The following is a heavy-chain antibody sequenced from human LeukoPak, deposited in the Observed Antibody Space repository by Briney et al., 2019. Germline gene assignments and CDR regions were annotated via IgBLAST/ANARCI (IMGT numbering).Heavy chain of an antibody. J-gene: IGHJ4*02. CDR3: AKDPDQNYYDSSGSLY. CDR1: GFTFSSCA. D-gene: IGHD3-22*01. CDR2: ISGSGGST. V-gene: IGHV3-23*01. Sequence: GGSLRLSCAASGFTFSSCAMSWVRQAPGKGLEWVSAISGSGGSTYYADSVKGRFTISRDNSKNTLYLQMNSLRAEDTAVYYCAKDPDQNYYDSSGSLYWGQGTLVTVSS.